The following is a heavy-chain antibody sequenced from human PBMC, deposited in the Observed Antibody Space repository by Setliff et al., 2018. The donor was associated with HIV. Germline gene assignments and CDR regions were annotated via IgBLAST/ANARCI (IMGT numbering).Heavy chain of an antibody. Sequence: SVKVSCKASGDTFSRYAISWVRQAPGQGLEWMGGIIPILGEAKYAQKFQGTVTITADKSTSTAYMELSSLRSEDTAVYYCARSSDYYDSSGYYYRFDYWGQGTLVTVSS. CDR2: IIPILGEA. CDR3: ARSSDYYDSSGYYYRFDY. D-gene: IGHD3-22*01. CDR1: GDTFSRYA. J-gene: IGHJ4*02. V-gene: IGHV1-69*10.